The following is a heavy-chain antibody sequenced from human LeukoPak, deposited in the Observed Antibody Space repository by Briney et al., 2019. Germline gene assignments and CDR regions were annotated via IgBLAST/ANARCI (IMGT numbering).Heavy chain of an antibody. CDR1: GFTFSSYE. V-gene: IGHV3-48*03. J-gene: IGHJ6*04. CDR2: ISSSGSTI. D-gene: IGHD3-10*02. CDR3: AELGITMIGGV. Sequence: GGSLRLSCAASGFTFSSYEMNWVRQAPGKGLEWVSYISSSGSTIYCADSVKGRFTISRDNAKNSLYLQMNSLRAEDAAVYYCAELGITMIGGVWGKGTTVTISS.